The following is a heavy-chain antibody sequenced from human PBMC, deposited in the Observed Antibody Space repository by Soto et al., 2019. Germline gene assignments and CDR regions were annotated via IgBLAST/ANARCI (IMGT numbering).Heavy chain of an antibody. Sequence: TSETLSLTCTVSGGSIRSGGYYWSWIRQHPGKGLEWIGYIYYSGSTYYNPSLKSRVTISVDTSKNQFSLKLSSVTAADTAVYYCARASPWLQRSFDYWGQGTLVTVSS. CDR1: GGSIRSGGYY. D-gene: IGHD3-9*01. J-gene: IGHJ4*02. V-gene: IGHV4-31*03. CDR2: IYYSGST. CDR3: ARASPWLQRSFDY.